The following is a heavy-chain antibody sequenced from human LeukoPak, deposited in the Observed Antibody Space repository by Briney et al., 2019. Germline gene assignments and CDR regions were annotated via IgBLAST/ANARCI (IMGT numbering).Heavy chain of an antibody. Sequence: GGSLRLSCAASGFTFSSYAMNWVRQAPGKGLEWVALIRYDGSNKNYADSVKGRFTIARDDSTNTLHLQMGSLRPEDTAVYYCEGYSGSYYEAPYWGQGTLVTVSS. CDR2: IRYDGSNK. D-gene: IGHD1-26*01. CDR1: GFTFSSYA. V-gene: IGHV3-30*02. CDR3: EGYSGSYYEAPY. J-gene: IGHJ4*02.